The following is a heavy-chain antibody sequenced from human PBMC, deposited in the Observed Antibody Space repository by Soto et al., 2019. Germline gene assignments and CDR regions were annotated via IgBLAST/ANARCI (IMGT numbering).Heavy chain of an antibody. Sequence: QVQLMQSGAEVKKPGSSVKVSCKASGGTFSTSAISWVRQAPGEGLEWVGGIMPVFATPDYAQKFQGRVTTSADESTTTDYLELTSLTTDDTAVYYCARDKDRQQLGGNYYYILDVWGQGTAITVSS. D-gene: IGHD3-3*02. CDR1: GGTFSTSA. CDR2: IMPVFATP. J-gene: IGHJ6*02. V-gene: IGHV1-69*12. CDR3: ARDKDRQQLGGNYYYILDV.